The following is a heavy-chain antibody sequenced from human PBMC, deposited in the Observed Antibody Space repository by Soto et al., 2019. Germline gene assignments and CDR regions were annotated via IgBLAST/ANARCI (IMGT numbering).Heavy chain of an antibody. CDR1: GGSISSGGYY. V-gene: IGHV4-31*03. CDR2: IYYGGNT. Sequence: VQLQESGPGLVKPSQTLSLTCTVSGGSISSGGYYWSWIRQHPGKGLEWIGYIYYGGNTYYNPSLKSRVPISVDTSKNEYSLKLSSVTAAATAVYYCARGATHYGMDVWGQGTTVTVSS. CDR3: ARGATHYGMDV. J-gene: IGHJ6*02.